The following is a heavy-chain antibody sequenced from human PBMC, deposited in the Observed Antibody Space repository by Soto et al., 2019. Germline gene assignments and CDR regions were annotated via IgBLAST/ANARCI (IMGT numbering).Heavy chain of an antibody. J-gene: IGHJ4*02. D-gene: IGHD6-19*01. V-gene: IGHV1-2*02. CDR2: INPNSGGT. CDR1: GYTFTGYY. Sequence: ASVKVSCKASGYTFTGYYMHWVRQAPGQGLEWVGWINPNSGGTNYAQKFQGRVTMTRDTSISTAYMELSRLRSDDTAVYYCARDGIAVAGNFDYWGQGTLVTVSS. CDR3: ARDGIAVAGNFDY.